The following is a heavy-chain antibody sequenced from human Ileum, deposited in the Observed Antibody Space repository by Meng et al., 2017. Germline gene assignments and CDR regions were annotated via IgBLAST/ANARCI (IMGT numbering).Heavy chain of an antibody. J-gene: IGHJ5*02. CDR1: WFSHSTTGVG. CDR3: AHRLAYRNDYNVGWFNP. CDR2: IYWDDDK. Sequence: LKEAGLERVEPTQTLPLTCTFSWFSHSTTGVGVGWIRQPPGKALECLALIYWDDDKRYNPSLRNRVTITKDTSKNQVVLTMTNMDPVDTATYYCAHRLAYRNDYNVGWFNPWGQGTLVTVSS. V-gene: IGHV2-5*02. D-gene: IGHD1-1*01.